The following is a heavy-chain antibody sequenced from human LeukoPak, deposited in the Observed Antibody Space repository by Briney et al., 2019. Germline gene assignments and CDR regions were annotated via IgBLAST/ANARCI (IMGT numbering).Heavy chain of an antibody. D-gene: IGHD3-22*01. CDR3: AKRGVVIRVILVGFHKEAYYFDS. Sequence: GGSLRLSCAASGFTFSSYAMSWVRQAPGKGLEWVSYISSSGYTIYYADSVKGRFTISRDNAKNSLYLQMNSLRAEDTAVYYCAKRGVVIRVILVGFHKEAYYFDSWGQGALVTVSS. J-gene: IGHJ4*02. V-gene: IGHV3-48*04. CDR2: ISSSGYTI. CDR1: GFTFSSYA.